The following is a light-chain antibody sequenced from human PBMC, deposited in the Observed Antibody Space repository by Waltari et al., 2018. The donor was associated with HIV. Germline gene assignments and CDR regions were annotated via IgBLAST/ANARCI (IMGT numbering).Light chain of an antibody. J-gene: IGLJ2*01. Sequence: QSVLTQSPSVSAAPGQKVTISCSGSNSNIGSRYVSWYQHLPGTAPKLLIYDDNERPSGIPDRCSGSKSGTSATLGITGLQTGDEAEYYCATWDKSLNIVLFGGGTKVTVL. CDR3: ATWDKSLNIVL. V-gene: IGLV1-51*01. CDR2: DDN. CDR1: NSNIGSRY.